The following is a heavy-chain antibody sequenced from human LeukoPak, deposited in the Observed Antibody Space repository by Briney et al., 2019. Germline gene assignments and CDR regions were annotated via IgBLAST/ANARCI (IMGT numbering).Heavy chain of an antibody. V-gene: IGHV3-21*01. CDR2: ISSTSSYI. D-gene: IGHD3-22*01. CDR1: GFTFSSYS. CDR3: ARDSRNVADNTMIVVLSGY. J-gene: IGHJ4*02. Sequence: PGRSLRLSCAASGFTFSSYSMNWVRQAPGKGLEWVSSISSTSSYIYYADSVKGRFTISRDNAKNSLYLQMNSPRAEDTAVYYCARDSRNVADNTMIVVLSGYWGQGTLVTVSS.